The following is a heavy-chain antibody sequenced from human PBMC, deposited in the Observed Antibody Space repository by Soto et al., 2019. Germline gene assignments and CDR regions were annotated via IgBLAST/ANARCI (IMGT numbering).Heavy chain of an antibody. J-gene: IGHJ3*02. V-gene: IGHV1-69*06. CDR2: IIPIFGTA. CDR3: ARDQEYYGSVFVI. Sequence: GPSVKVSCKASGGTFSSYAVIWVRQAPGQGLEWMGGIIPIFGTANYAQKFQGRVTITADKSTSTAYMELSSLRSEDTAVYYCARDQEYYGSVFVIWGQGTMVTV. CDR1: GGTFSSYA. D-gene: IGHD3-10*01.